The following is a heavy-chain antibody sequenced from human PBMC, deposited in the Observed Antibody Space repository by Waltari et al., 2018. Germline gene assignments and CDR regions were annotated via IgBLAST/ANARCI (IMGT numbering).Heavy chain of an antibody. V-gene: IGHV3-7*01. CDR1: GFTCSSDW. D-gene: IGHD1-26*01. J-gene: IGHJ6*03. CDR2: IKQDVSDK. CDR3: ARGGLRDMDV. Sequence: EVQLVESGGGLVQPGGSLRLSCAASGFTCSSDWMSWVRQAPGKGRACVANIKQDVSDKYYVNSVKCLFTISRDNAKNSLYLKMNSLIAEDTAVYYCARGGLRDMDVWGKGTTVTVSS.